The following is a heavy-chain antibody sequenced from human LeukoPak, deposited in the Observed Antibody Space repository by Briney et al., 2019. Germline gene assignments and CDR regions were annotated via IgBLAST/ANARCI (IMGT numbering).Heavy chain of an antibody. Sequence: ASVTVSSKASGYTFTVYYMHWVRQAPGQGLEWMGWINPNSGGTNYAQKFQGRVTMTRDTSISTAYMELSRLRSDDTAVYYCARGGPGIAAAGEYYYYYMDVWGKGTTVTVSS. CDR3: ARGGPGIAAAGEYYYYYMDV. V-gene: IGHV1-2*02. D-gene: IGHD6-13*01. CDR1: GYTFTVYY. J-gene: IGHJ6*03. CDR2: INPNSGGT.